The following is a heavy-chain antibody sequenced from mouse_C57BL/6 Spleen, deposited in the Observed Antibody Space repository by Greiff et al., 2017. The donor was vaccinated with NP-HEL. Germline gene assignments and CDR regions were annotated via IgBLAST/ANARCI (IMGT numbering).Heavy chain of an antibody. D-gene: IGHD2-1*01. V-gene: IGHV1-82*01. Sequence: VQLQQSGPELVKPGASVKISCKASGYAFSSSWMNWVKQRPGKGLEWIGRIYPGDGDTNYNGKFKGKATLTADKSSSTAYMQLSSLTSEDSAVYFCARYGNGPLCAYWGQGTLVTVSA. CDR2: IYPGDGDT. CDR1: GYAFSSSW. J-gene: IGHJ3*01. CDR3: ARYGNGPLCAY.